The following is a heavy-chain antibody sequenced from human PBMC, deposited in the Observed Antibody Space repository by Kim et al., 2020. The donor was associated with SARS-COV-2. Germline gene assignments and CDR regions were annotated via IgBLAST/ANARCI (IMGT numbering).Heavy chain of an antibody. CDR3: ARGESTVEGPLFDY. CDR2: INQDGSEK. Sequence: GGSLRLSCAASGFTFSRYWMSWVRQAPGKGPEWVANINQDGSEKYYVDSVKGRFTISRDNAKNSLYLQMNSLKADDTAVYSCARGESTVEGPLFDYWGQGTLVTVSS. V-gene: IGHV3-7*03. CDR1: GFTFSRYW. J-gene: IGHJ4*02. D-gene: IGHD4-17*01.